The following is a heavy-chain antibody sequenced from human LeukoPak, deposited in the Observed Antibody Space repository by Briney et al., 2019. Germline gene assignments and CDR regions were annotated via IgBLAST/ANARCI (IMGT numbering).Heavy chain of an antibody. CDR1: GFTVSSNY. Sequence: GGSLRLSCAASGFTVSSNYMGWVLQAPGKGLEWVSVIYSGGTTNYADSVKGRFSISRDNSKNTLYLQMNSLRAEDTALYYCARGPRAPYYGMDVWGQGTTVTVSS. CDR2: IYSGGTT. CDR3: ARGPRAPYYGMDV. J-gene: IGHJ6*02. V-gene: IGHV3-53*01.